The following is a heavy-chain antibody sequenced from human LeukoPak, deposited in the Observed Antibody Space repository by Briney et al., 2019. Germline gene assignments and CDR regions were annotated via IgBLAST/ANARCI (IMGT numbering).Heavy chain of an antibody. D-gene: IGHD4-23*01. Sequence: GGSLRLSCAASGFTFSSYSMNWVRQAPGKGLEWVSSISSSSSYIYYADSVKGRFTISRDNAKNSLYLQMNSLRAEDTAVYYCANSLYYGGNPGPFDYWGQGTLVTVSS. CDR1: GFTFSSYS. V-gene: IGHV3-21*01. CDR3: ANSLYYGGNPGPFDY. CDR2: ISSSSSYI. J-gene: IGHJ4*02.